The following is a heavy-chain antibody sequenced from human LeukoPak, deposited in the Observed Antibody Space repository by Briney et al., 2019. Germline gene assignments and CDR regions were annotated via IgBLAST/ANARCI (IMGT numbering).Heavy chain of an antibody. J-gene: IGHJ4*02. Sequence: PSETLSLTCAVYGGSFSGYYWSWIRQPPGKGLGWLGEINHRGSTNYNPSLKSRVTISVDTSKNQFSLKLSSVTAADTAVYYCARGSDYDSSGYPFDYWGQGTLVTVSS. CDR3: ARGSDYDSSGYPFDY. V-gene: IGHV4-34*01. CDR2: INHRGST. CDR1: GGSFSGYY. D-gene: IGHD3-22*01.